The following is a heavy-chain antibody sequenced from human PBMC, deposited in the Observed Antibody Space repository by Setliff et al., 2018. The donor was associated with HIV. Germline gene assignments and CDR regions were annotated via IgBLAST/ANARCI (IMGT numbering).Heavy chain of an antibody. D-gene: IGHD6-19*01. Sequence: SETLSLTCAVYGGSFSGYYWSWIRQPPGKGLEWIGEINHSGSTNYDPSLKSRVTISVDTSKNQFSLKLSSVTAADTAVYYCARPGKQWQVHRNWFDPWGQGTLVTVSS. CDR2: INHSGST. V-gene: IGHV4-34*01. CDR1: GGSFSGYY. CDR3: ARPGKQWQVHRNWFDP. J-gene: IGHJ5*02.